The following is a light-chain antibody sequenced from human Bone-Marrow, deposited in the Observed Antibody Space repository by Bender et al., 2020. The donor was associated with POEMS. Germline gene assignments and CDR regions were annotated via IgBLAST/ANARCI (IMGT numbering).Light chain of an antibody. CDR3: QSAHSSGAPYV. CDR1: AVPKQF. V-gene: IGLV3-25*03. CDR2: KDS. Sequence: SYEVTQSPSVSVSPRQTARITCSADAVPKQFAYWYQQKPGQAPVLVIYKDSERPSGIPERFSGSTSGTTVTLTISGVQAEDEADYYCQSAHSSGAPYVFGTGTKVTVL. J-gene: IGLJ1*01.